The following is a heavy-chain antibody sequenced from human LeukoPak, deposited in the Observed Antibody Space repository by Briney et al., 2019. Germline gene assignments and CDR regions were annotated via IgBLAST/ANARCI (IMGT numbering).Heavy chain of an antibody. D-gene: IGHD6-13*01. V-gene: IGHV3-23*01. CDR2: ISGSGDST. J-gene: IGHJ4*02. CDR1: GFTFSSYA. Sequence: GRSLRLSCAASGFTFSSYAMSWVRHAPGKGREWLAAISGSGDSTYYANSVKGRFTISRDNSKHTLYLQMNSLKADDTAVYYCAKSSRYYFDYWGQGTLVTVSS. CDR3: AKSSRYYFDY.